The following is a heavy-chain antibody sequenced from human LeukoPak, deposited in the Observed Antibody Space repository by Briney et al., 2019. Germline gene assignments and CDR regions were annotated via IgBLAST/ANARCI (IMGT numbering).Heavy chain of an antibody. J-gene: IGHJ4*02. Sequence: SETLSLTCTASGGSISSSSYYWGWIRQPPGKGLEWIGSIYYSGSTYYNPSLESRVTISVDTSKNQFSLKLSSVTAADTAVYYCATYYYDSSGPGDWGQGTLVTVSS. CDR1: GGSISSSSYY. V-gene: IGHV4-39*01. CDR2: IYYSGST. D-gene: IGHD3-22*01. CDR3: ATYYYDSSGPGD.